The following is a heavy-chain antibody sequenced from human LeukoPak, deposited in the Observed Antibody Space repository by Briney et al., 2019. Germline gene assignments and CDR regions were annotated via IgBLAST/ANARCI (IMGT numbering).Heavy chain of an antibody. Sequence: ASVKVSCKASGYTFTSYYMHWVRQAPGQGLEWMGIINPSGGSTSYAQKFQGRVTMTRDTSSSTVYMELSSLRSEDTAVYYCARATYSGYDYENRLGEWGQGTLVTVSS. V-gene: IGHV1-46*01. D-gene: IGHD5-12*01. CDR3: ARATYSGYDYENRLGE. J-gene: IGHJ4*02. CDR2: INPSGGST. CDR1: GYTFTSYY.